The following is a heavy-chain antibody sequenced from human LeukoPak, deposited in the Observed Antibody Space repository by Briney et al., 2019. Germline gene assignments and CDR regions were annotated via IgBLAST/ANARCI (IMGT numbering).Heavy chain of an antibody. D-gene: IGHD6-6*01. Sequence: SETLSLTCAVYGGSFSGYYWSWIRQPPGKGLEWIGEINHSGSTNYNPSLKSRVTISVDTSKNQFSLKLSSVTAADTAVYYCARALVGSSSGYFYYYMDVWGKGTTVTVSS. CDR1: GGSFSGYY. J-gene: IGHJ6*03. CDR2: INHSGST. CDR3: ARALVGSSSGYFYYYMDV. V-gene: IGHV4-34*01.